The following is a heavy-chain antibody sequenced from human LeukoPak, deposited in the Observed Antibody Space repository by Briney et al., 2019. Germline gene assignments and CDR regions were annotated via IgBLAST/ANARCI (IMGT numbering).Heavy chain of an antibody. J-gene: IGHJ4*02. Sequence: PGGSLRLSYVDSGFTFSSYWMNWVRQAPGKGLEWVAVISYDGSNKYYADSVKGRFTISRDNSKNTLYLQMNSLRAEDTAVYYCAKARFRQQLTYFDYWGQGTLVTVSS. CDR3: AKARFRQQLTYFDY. CDR2: ISYDGSNK. CDR1: GFTFSSYW. D-gene: IGHD6-13*01. V-gene: IGHV3-30*18.